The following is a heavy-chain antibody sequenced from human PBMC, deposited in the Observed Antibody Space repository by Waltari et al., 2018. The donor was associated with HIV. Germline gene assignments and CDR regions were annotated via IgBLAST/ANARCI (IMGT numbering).Heavy chain of an antibody. CDR3: ARRRGVLEWSQDISPWTGGLNI. CDR2: IYHSGST. J-gene: IGHJ4*02. CDR1: GGSISSSNW. D-gene: IGHD3-3*01. V-gene: IGHV4-4*02. Sequence: QVQLQESGPGLVKPSGTLSLTCAVSGGSISSSNWWSWVRQPPGKGLEWIGEIYHSGSTNYNPSLKSRVTISVDKSKNQFSLKLSSVTAADTAVYYCARRRGVLEWSQDISPWTGGLNIWGQGTLVTVSS.